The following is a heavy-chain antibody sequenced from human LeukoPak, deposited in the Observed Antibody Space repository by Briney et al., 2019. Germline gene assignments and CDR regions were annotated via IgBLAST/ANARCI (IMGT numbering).Heavy chain of an antibody. CDR1: GFTFSSFW. CDR2: INSDGFST. V-gene: IGHV3-74*01. Sequence: PGGSLRLSCAASGFTFSSFWIHWVRQVPGKGLVWVSRINSDGFSTSYADSVKGRFTISGDNAKNTLYLQMNSLRAEDTAVYYCARGTSGGYFGYWGQGTLVTVSS. CDR3: ARGTSGGYFGY. D-gene: IGHD1-26*01. J-gene: IGHJ4*02.